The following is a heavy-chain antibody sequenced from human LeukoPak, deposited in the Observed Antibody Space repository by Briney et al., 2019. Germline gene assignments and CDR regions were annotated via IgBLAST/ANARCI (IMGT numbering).Heavy chain of an antibody. CDR2: IHYSGST. D-gene: IGHD2-21*02. J-gene: IGHJ4*02. CDR3: ARQGYCGGDCYSGVLDY. CDR1: GGSISSYY. V-gene: IGHV4-59*08. Sequence: KSSETLSLTCTVSGGSISSYYWSWIRQPPGKGLEWIGYIHYSGSTNYNPSLKSRVTISVDTSKNQFSLKLSSVTAADTAVYYCARQGYCGGDCYSGVLDYWGQGTLVTVSS.